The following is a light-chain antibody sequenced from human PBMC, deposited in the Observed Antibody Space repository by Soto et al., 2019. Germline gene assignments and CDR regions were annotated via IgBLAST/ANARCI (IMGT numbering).Light chain of an antibody. CDR3: QFRSYWPPFKYT. Sequence: EIVLTQSPATLSLSAGERVTLSCRSSQSVDTMVAWYQQQVGRTPRLLIYETSSRATGVPARFSGSGSGTDFTLTISRLEPEDFATYYCQFRSYWPPFKYTFCQGTKLEVK. V-gene: IGKV3-11*01. CDR2: ETS. J-gene: IGKJ2*01. CDR1: QSVDTM.